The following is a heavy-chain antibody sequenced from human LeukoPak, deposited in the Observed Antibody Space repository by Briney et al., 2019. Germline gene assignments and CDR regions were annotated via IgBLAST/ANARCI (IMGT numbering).Heavy chain of an antibody. CDR1: GYTFTSYD. Sequence: ASVKVSCKASGYTFTSYDINWVRQATGQGLEWMGWMNPNSGNTGYAQKFQGRVTMTRNTSISTAYMELSSLRSEDTAVYYCAKGPLTMVRTRPSVAPGGYWGQGTLVTVSS. V-gene: IGHV1-8*01. CDR2: MNPNSGNT. CDR3: AKGPLTMVRTRPSVAPGGY. D-gene: IGHD3-10*01. J-gene: IGHJ4*02.